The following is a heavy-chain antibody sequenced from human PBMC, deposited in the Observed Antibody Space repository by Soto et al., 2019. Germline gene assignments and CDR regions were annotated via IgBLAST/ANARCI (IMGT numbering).Heavy chain of an antibody. CDR3: ANRKAGRYYYYGMDV. D-gene: IGHD6-13*01. V-gene: IGHV1-24*01. CDR2: FDPEDGEK. Sequence: KGLEWMGGFDPEDGEKIYAQKXXGRVTMTEDTSTDTAYMELSSLRSEETAVYYCANRKAGRYYYYGMDVWGQGTTVTVSS. J-gene: IGHJ6*02.